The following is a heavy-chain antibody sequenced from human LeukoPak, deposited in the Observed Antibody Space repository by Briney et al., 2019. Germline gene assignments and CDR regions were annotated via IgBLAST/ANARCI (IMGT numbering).Heavy chain of an antibody. J-gene: IGHJ4*02. CDR2: ISGSGGST. CDR1: GFTYSRYA. CDR3: AKDPSYLIVVVPAAPFVY. Sequence: GGSLRLSCAASGFTYSRYAMSWVRQAPGKGLEWVSAISGSGGSTYYADSVKGRFTISRDNSKNTLYLQMNSLRAEDAPVYYCAKDPSYLIVVVPAAPFVYWGQGTLVTVSS. V-gene: IGHV3-23*01. D-gene: IGHD2-2*01.